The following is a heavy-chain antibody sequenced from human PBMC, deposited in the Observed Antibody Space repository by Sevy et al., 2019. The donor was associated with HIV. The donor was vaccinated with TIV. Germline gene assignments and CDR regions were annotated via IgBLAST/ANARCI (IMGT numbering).Heavy chain of an antibody. V-gene: IGHV3-7*01. D-gene: IGHD4-17*01. CDR2: IYQDGTEK. CDR3: AREVSYGDDRYHYYYGIDV. J-gene: IGHJ6*02. CDR1: GFNFRSYW. Sequence: GGSLRLSCEASGFNFRSYWMSWVRQAPGKGLEWVASIYQDGTEKHDGDSLKGRFTISRDNAKNSLYLQVNSLAGEDTAVYYCAREVSYGDDRYHYYYGIDVWGQGTTVTVSS.